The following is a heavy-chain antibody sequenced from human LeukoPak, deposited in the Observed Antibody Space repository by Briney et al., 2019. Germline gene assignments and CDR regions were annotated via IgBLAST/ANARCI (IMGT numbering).Heavy chain of an antibody. CDR1: GFTFSSYW. Sequence: PGGSLRLSCAASGFTFSSYWMNWVRQAPGKGLEWVANIKKDGSERYYVDPVKGRFTISRDNTKKSLYLQMNTLRAEDTAVYYCARDLAGPPQEAFDIWGQGTRVTVSS. J-gene: IGHJ3*02. V-gene: IGHV3-7*01. CDR3: ARDLAGPPQEAFDI. CDR2: IKKDGSER.